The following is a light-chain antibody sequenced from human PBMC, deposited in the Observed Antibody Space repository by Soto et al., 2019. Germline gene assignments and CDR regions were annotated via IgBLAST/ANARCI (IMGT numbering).Light chain of an antibody. J-gene: IGKJ4*01. V-gene: IGKV1-5*01. CDR2: DAS. CDR3: QQYDDYPRT. Sequence: DIQVTQSPSTLSASIGDRVTITCRASQSIRNWLAWYQQKPGPAPKFLIYDASTQESGVPSRFSGSGSGTDFTLTISSLQADDFATYFCQQYDDYPRTFGGGTKV. CDR1: QSIRNW.